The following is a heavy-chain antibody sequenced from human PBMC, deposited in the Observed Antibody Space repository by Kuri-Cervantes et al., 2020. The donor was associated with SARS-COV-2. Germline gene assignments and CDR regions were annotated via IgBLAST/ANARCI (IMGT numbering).Heavy chain of an antibody. V-gene: IGHV3-30-3*01. CDR3: ARDLSWAAAGSLDY. D-gene: IGHD6-13*01. CDR2: ISYDGSNK. CDR1: GFTFSSYA. J-gene: IGHJ4*02. Sequence: LSLTCAASGFTFSSYAMHWVRQAPGKGLEWVAVISYDGSNKYYADSVKGRFTISRDNSKNTLYLQMNSLRAEDTAVYYCARDLSWAAAGSLDYWGQGTPVTVSS.